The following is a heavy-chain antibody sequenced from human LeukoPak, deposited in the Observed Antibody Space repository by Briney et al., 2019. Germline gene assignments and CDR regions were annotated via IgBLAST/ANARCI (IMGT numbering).Heavy chain of an antibody. J-gene: IGHJ5*02. CDR2: IYYSGST. CDR1: GGSFSSYY. CDR3: ARHRLRSTGGRYNWFDP. D-gene: IGHD4-17*01. V-gene: IGHV4-39*01. Sequence: SETLSLTCAVYGGSFSSYYWGWIRQPPGKGLEWIGSIYYSGSTYYNPSLKSRVTISVDTSKMQFSLKLNSVTAADTAVYYCARHRLRSTGGRYNWFDPWGQGTLVTVSS.